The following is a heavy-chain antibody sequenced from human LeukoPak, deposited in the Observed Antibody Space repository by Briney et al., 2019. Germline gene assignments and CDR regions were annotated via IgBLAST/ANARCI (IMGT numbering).Heavy chain of an antibody. Sequence: GESLKISCKDSGYSFNTYWIAWVRQMPGKGLEWMGVIYIGDSDTRYSPSFQGQVTISADKSISTAYLQWSSLKASDTAMYYCARQVVVAATPYFDYWGQGTLVTVSS. D-gene: IGHD2-15*01. V-gene: IGHV5-51*01. CDR1: GYSFNTYW. J-gene: IGHJ4*02. CDR3: ARQVVVAATPYFDY. CDR2: IYIGDSDT.